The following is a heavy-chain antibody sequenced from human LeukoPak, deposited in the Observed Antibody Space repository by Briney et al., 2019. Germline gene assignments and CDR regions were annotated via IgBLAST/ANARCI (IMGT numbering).Heavy chain of an antibody. J-gene: IGHJ4*02. CDR1: GGSMKSGSYY. CDR3: AREILYDSTGYYL. D-gene: IGHD3-22*01. Sequence: PSETLSLTCTVSGGSMKSGSYYWTWIRQPAGKGLEWIGHFYTSGHTNYNPSLKSRVTISVDTSKNQFSLKMNSVTAADTAVYYCAREILYDSTGYYLWGQGTLVTVSS. V-gene: IGHV4-61*09. CDR2: FYTSGHT.